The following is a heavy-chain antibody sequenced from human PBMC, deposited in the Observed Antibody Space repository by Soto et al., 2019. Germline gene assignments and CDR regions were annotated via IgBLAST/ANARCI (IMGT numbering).Heavy chain of an antibody. Sequence: SETLSLTCAVYGGSFSGYYWSWIRQPPGKGLEWIGEINHSGNTNYNPSLKSRVTISVDTSKNQFSLKLSSVTAADTAVYYCARGRTYYYGSGSYYNYYYYYGMDVWGQGTTVTVSS. D-gene: IGHD3-10*01. J-gene: IGHJ6*02. CDR1: GGSFSGYY. V-gene: IGHV4-34*01. CDR3: ARGRTYYYGSGSYYNYYYYYGMDV. CDR2: INHSGNT.